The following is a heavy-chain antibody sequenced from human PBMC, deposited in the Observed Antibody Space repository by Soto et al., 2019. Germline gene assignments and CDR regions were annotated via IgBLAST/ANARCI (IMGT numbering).Heavy chain of an antibody. CDR1: GGSISSGGYY. CDR3: ARDARSRDYYYYGMDV. Sequence: SETLSLTCTVSGGSISSGGYYWSWIRQHPGKGLEWIGYIYYSGSTYYNPSLKSRVTISVDTSKNQFSLKLSSVTAADTAVYYCARDARSRDYYYYGMDVWGQGTTVTVYS. J-gene: IGHJ6*02. D-gene: IGHD2-2*01. CDR2: IYYSGST. V-gene: IGHV4-31*03.